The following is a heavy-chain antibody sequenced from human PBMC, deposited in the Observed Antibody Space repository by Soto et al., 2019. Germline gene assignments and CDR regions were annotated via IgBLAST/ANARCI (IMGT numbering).Heavy chain of an antibody. D-gene: IGHD6-19*01. J-gene: IGHJ6*02. V-gene: IGHV4-31*03. Sequence: SETLSLTCTVSGGSISSGGYYWSWIRQHPGKGLEWIGYIYYSGSTYYNPSLKSRVTISVDTSKNQFSLKLSSVTAADTAVYYCARDSGGGWYDRVGVHGMDVWGQGTTVTVSS. CDR3: ARDSGGGWYDRVGVHGMDV. CDR1: GGSISSGGYY. CDR2: IYYSGST.